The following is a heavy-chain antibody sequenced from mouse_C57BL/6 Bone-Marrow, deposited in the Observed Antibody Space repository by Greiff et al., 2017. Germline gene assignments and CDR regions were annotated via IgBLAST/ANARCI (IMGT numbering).Heavy chain of an antibody. CDR3: AREDGGGYFDV. V-gene: IGHV1-19*01. Sequence: EVQLQQSGPVLVKPGASVKMSCKASGYTFTDYYMNWVKQSHGKSLEWIGVINPYNGGTSYNQKFKGKATLTVDKSSSTAYMELNSLTSEDSAVYYCAREDGGGYFDVWGTGTTVTVSS. J-gene: IGHJ1*03. D-gene: IGHD2-3*01. CDR2: INPYNGGT. CDR1: GYTFTDYY.